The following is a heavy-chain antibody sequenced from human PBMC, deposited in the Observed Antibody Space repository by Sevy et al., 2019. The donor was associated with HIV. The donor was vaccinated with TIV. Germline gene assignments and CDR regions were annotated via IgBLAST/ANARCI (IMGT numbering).Heavy chain of an antibody. Sequence: ASVKVSCKLSGYTLTQLSMHWVRQAPGKGLEWLVSFDPEDGERIYAQKFQGRFTMTEETSTDTAYMELSSLRSEDTAIYYCATGREYYEGNSGYFDYWGQGTLVTVSS. CDR3: ATGREYYEGNSGYFDY. CDR1: GYTLTQLS. J-gene: IGHJ4*02. D-gene: IGHD3-3*01. CDR2: FDPEDGER. V-gene: IGHV1-24*01.